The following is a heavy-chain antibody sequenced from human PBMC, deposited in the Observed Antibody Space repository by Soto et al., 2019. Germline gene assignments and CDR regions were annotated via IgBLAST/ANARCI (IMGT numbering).Heavy chain of an antibody. CDR3: ASQGDHGYFDY. J-gene: IGHJ4*02. V-gene: IGHV4-31*03. Sequence: TLSLTCTVSGGSISSGGYYWSWIRQHPGKGLGWIGYIYYSGSTYYNPSLKSRVTISVDTSKNQFSLKLSSVTAADTAVYYCASQGDHGYFDYWGQGTLVTAPQ. CDR1: GGSISSGGYY. CDR2: IYYSGST.